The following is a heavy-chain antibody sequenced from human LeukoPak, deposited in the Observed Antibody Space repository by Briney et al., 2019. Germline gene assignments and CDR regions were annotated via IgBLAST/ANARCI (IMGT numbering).Heavy chain of an antibody. Sequence: GGSLRLSCAASGFTVSNNYMSWVRQAPGKGLEWVSVIYSGGSTYYADSVKGRFTISRDNSKNTMYLQMNSLRAEGTAVYYCARVGAAATDYWGQGTLVTVSS. J-gene: IGHJ4*02. CDR2: IYSGGST. D-gene: IGHD6-13*01. V-gene: IGHV3-53*01. CDR1: GFTVSNNY. CDR3: ARVGAAATDY.